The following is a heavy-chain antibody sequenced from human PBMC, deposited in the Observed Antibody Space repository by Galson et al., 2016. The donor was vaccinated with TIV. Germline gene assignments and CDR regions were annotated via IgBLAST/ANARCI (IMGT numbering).Heavy chain of an antibody. CDR2: VYYTGSTNNIPSLT. D-gene: IGHD3-3*01. CDR1: GASISNYF. Sequence: SETLSLTCTVSGASISNYFWTWIRQPPGKGLEWIGYVYYTGSTNNIPSLTNYNPSLKSRVTISLDTSKNHFSLKVNSVTAGDTAIYYSVRNAYWSGYGDYWGQGILVTVSS. V-gene: IGHV4-59*01. CDR3: VRNAYWSGYGDY. J-gene: IGHJ4*02.